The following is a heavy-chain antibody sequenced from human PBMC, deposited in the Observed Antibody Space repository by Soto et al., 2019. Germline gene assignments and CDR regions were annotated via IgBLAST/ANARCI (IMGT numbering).Heavy chain of an antibody. V-gene: IGHV4-59*03. CDR1: GDSLSTSY. D-gene: IGHD4-4*01. J-gene: IGHJ4*02. CDR3: ATLQMVQKGIDY. CDR2: IFYRGGT. Sequence: PSETLSLTXTVCGDSLSTSYWSWIWQHPGKALQWIGHIFYRGGTAYNPSLKSRVTISLDMSKKQFSLKLSSVTAADTATYYCATLQMVQKGIDYWCQGTLGTGSS.